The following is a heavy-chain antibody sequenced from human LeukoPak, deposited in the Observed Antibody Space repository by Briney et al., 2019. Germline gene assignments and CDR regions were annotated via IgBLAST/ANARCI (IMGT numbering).Heavy chain of an antibody. V-gene: IGHV1-69*04. CDR1: GGTFSSYA. Sequence: PGASVKVSCKASGGTFSSYAISWVRQAPGQGLEWMGRIIPILGIANYAQKFQGRVTITADKSTSTAYMELCSLRSEDTAVYYCARERGYSGYDFPLRGPLDYWGQGTLVTVSS. CDR3: ARERGYSGYDFPLRGPLDY. J-gene: IGHJ4*02. D-gene: IGHD5-12*01. CDR2: IIPILGIA.